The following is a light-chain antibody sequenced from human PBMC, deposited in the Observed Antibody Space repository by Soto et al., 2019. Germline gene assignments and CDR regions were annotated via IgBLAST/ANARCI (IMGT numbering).Light chain of an antibody. J-gene: IGKJ1*01. CDR3: QQYYSTPRT. Sequence: DIVMTQSPDSLAVSLGVRATINCKSSQSVLYSSNNKNYLAWYQQKPGQPPKLLIYWASTRESGVPDRFSGSGSGTEFTLTISSLQAEDVAVYYCQQYYSTPRTFGQGTKVEIK. CDR1: QSVLYSSNNKNY. V-gene: IGKV4-1*01. CDR2: WAS.